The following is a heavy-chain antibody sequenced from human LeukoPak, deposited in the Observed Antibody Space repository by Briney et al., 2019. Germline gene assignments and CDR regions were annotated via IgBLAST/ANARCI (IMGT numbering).Heavy chain of an antibody. Sequence: SETLSLTCTVSGGSISSSSYYWGWICQPPGKGLEWIGSIYYSGSTYYNPSLKSRVTISVDTSKNQFSLKLSSVTAADTAVYYCARAYGGGITMIVVVITYFDYWGQGTLVTVSS. CDR3: ARAYGGGITMIVVVITYFDY. V-gene: IGHV4-39*01. CDR1: GGSISSSSYY. D-gene: IGHD3-22*01. J-gene: IGHJ4*02. CDR2: IYYSGST.